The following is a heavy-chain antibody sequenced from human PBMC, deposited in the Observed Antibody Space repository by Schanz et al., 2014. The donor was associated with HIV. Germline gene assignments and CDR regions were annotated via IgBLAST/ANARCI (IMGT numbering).Heavy chain of an antibody. D-gene: IGHD3-22*01. CDR1: GFPFSNFA. Sequence: EEHLLESGGDLIQPGGSLRLSYVASGFPFSNFAMSWVRQDPGRGLEWVSSISESGGRTYYADSVNGRFTISRDNSKNTLYLQMTTLRIDDTAVYYCAKPEYDSRGNSQSHFDYWGQGTLVTVSS. V-gene: IGHV3-23*01. J-gene: IGHJ4*02. CDR2: ISESGGRT. CDR3: AKPEYDSRGNSQSHFDY.